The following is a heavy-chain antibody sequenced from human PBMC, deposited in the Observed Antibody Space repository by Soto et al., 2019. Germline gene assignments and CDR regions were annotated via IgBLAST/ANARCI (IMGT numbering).Heavy chain of an antibody. CDR2: ISWNSGSI. J-gene: IGHJ3*02. D-gene: IGHD3-16*02. CDR1: GFTFDDYA. V-gene: IGHV3-9*01. CDR3: AKGHLNYDYIWGSYRHDAFDI. Sequence: GGSLRLSCAASGFTFDDYAMHWVRQAPGKGLEWVSGISWNSGSIGYADSVKGRFTISRDNAKNSLYLQMNSLRAEDTALYYCAKGHLNYDYIWGSYRHDAFDIWGQGTMVTVSS.